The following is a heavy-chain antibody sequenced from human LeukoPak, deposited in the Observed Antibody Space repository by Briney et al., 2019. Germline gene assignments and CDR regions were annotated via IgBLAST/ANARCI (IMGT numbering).Heavy chain of an antibody. D-gene: IGHD2-2*01. J-gene: IGHJ1*01. CDR2: IIPIFGTA. V-gene: IGHV1-69*06. CDR1: GGTFTIYA. CDR3: ASHCSSTSCYAPAEYFST. Sequence: SVSVSSKASGGTFTIYAISWVRQAPGQGLEWMGGIIPIFGTANYAQKFQGRVTITADKSTSTAYMELSSLRSEDTAVYYCASHCSSTSCYAPAEYFSTGARAPWSPSPQ.